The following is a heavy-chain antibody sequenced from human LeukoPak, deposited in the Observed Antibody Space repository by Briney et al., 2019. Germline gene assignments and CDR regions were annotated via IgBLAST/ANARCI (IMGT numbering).Heavy chain of an antibody. CDR2: INPNSGGT. Sequence: GASVKVSCKASGYTFTGQYLHWVRQAPGQGLEWMGWINPNSGGTNYAQKFQGRVTMTRDTSISTAYMELSRLRSDDTAVYYCAISDYGGKSPPLDYWGQGTLVTVSS. CDR1: GYTFTGQY. D-gene: IGHD4-23*01. V-gene: IGHV1-2*02. J-gene: IGHJ4*02. CDR3: AISDYGGKSPPLDY.